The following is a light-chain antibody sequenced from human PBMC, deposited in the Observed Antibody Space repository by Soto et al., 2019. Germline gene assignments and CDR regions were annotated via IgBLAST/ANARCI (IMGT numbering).Light chain of an antibody. CDR2: EVT. CDR1: SSDVGSYNL. Sequence: QSVLTQPASVSGSPGQSITISCTGTSSDVGSYNLVSWYQQHPGKAPNLMIYEVTKRPSGVSNRFSGSRSDNTASLTISGLQADDEADYYCCSYVGVYTYVFGTGTKVTVL. V-gene: IGLV2-23*02. CDR3: CSYVGVYTYV. J-gene: IGLJ1*01.